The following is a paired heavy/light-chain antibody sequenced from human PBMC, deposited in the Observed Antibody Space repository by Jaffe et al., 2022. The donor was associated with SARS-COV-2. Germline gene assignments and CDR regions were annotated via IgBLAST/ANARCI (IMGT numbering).Light chain of an antibody. Sequence: DIQMTQSPSSVSASVGDRVTITCRASQGISSWLAWYQQKPGKAPKLLIYAASSLQSGVPSRFSGSGSGTDFTLTISSLQPEDFATYYCQQANSFPPRSVTFGQGTRLEIK. CDR1: QGISSW. CDR3: QQANSFPPRSVT. J-gene: IGKJ5*01. CDR2: AAS. V-gene: IGKV1-12*01.
Heavy chain of an antibody. J-gene: IGHJ5*02. D-gene: IGHD6-13*01. CDR1: GGSISSGDYY. Sequence: QVQLQESGPGLVKPSQTLSLTCTVSGGSISSGDYYWSWIRQPPGKGLEWIGYIYYSGSTYYNPSLKSRVTISVDTSKNQFSLKLSSVTAADTAVYYCARSKMNSSSWYANVWTNWFDPWGQGTLVTVSS. CDR3: ARSKMNSSSWYANVWTNWFDP. V-gene: IGHV4-30-4*01. CDR2: IYYSGST.